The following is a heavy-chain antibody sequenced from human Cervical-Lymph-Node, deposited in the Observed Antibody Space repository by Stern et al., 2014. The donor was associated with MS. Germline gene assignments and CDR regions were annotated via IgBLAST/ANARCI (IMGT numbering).Heavy chain of an antibody. CDR1: GGSIRSGGHY. D-gene: IGHD3-22*01. CDR3: ARGGPYCYDSTGYGFDY. J-gene: IGHJ4*02. Sequence: QVQLQESGPGLVKPSQTLSLTCTVSGGSIRSGGHYWSWIRQRPGKGLEWIGYIFYTGSTYYNPSLKSPVTISVDTSKNQFSLNLSSVTAADTAIYYGARGGPYCYDSTGYGFDYWGQGTLVTVSS. CDR2: IFYTGST. V-gene: IGHV4-31*01.